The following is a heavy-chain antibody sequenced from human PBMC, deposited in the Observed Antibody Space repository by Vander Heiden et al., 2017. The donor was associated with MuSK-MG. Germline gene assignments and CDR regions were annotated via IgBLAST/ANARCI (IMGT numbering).Heavy chain of an antibody. CDR2: IYSGGST. V-gene: IGHV3-66*01. CDR3: ARARQWLGAFDY. J-gene: IGHJ4*02. D-gene: IGHD6-19*01. CDR1: GFTAGSHY. Sequence: EVQLVESGGGLVQPGGFLRPSCAASGFTAGSHYLSWVRQAPGKGLEWVSVIYSGGSTYFADSVKGRFTISRDNSKNTLYLQMNSLRADDTAVYHCARARQWLGAFDYWGQGTVVTVSS.